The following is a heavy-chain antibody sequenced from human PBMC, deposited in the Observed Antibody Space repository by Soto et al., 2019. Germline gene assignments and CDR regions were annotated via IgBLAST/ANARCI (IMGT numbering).Heavy chain of an antibody. Sequence: PGESLKISCKGSGYSFTSYWISWVRQMPGKGLEWMGRIDPSDSYTYYSPSFQGHVTISADKSISTAYLQWSSLKASDTAMYYCARRRRQWLADYYYYYGMDVWGQGTTVTVSS. CDR3: ARRRRQWLADYYYYYGMDV. V-gene: IGHV5-10-1*01. CDR2: IDPSDSYT. D-gene: IGHD6-19*01. J-gene: IGHJ6*02. CDR1: GYSFTSYW.